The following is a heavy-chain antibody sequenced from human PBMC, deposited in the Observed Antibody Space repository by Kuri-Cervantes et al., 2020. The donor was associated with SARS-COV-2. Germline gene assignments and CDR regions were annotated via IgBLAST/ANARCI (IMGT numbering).Heavy chain of an antibody. CDR3: ARGGWELRYYYYYMDV. V-gene: IGHV4-59*11. D-gene: IGHD1-26*01. CDR2: IYYSGST. J-gene: IGHJ6*03. Sequence: ESLKISCTVSGGSISSHYWSWIRQPPGKGLEWIGYIYYSGSTNYNPSLKSRVTISVDTSKNQFSLKLSSVTAADTAVYYCARGGWELRYYYYYMDVWGKGTTVTVSS. CDR1: GGSISSHY.